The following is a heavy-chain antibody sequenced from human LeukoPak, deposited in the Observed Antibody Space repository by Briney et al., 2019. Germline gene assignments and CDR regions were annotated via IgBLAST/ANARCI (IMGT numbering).Heavy chain of an antibody. J-gene: IGHJ1*01. CDR2: ISGGGGST. V-gene: IGHV3-23*01. CDR1: GFTFSSYA. D-gene: IGHD3-22*01. Sequence: GGSLRLSCAASGFTFSSYAMGWVRQAPGKGLEWVSAISGGGGSTYYADSVKGRFTISRDNSKNTLSLQMNSLRAEDTAVYYCAKSSGYYLEYFQQWGQGTLVTVSS. CDR3: AKSSGYYLEYFQQ.